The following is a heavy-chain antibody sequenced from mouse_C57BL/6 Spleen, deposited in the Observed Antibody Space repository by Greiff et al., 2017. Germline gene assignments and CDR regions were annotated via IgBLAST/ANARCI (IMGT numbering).Heavy chain of an antibody. V-gene: IGHV3-6*01. J-gene: IGHJ4*01. D-gene: IGHD1-1*01. Sequence: EVQLQESGPGLVKPSQSLSLTCSVTGYSITSGYSWNWIRQFPGNKLEWMGYISYDGSNNYNPSLKNRISITRDTSKNQFFLKLNSVTTEDTATYYCAREGDYGYYAMDYWGQGTSVTVSS. CDR2: ISYDGSN. CDR1: GYSITSGYS. CDR3: AREGDYGYYAMDY.